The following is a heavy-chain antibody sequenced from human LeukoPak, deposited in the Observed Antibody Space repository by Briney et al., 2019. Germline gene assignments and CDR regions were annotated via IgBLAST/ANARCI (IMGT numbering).Heavy chain of an antibody. CDR1: GFTFRSYA. CDR2: IKQDGSEK. V-gene: IGHV3-7*01. Sequence: GGSLRLSCAASGFTFRSYAMNWVRQAPGKGLEWVANIKQDGSEKYYVDSVKGRFTISRDNAKNSLYLQMNSLRAEDTAVYYCAREAYSGSYFGGAQDAFDIWGQGTMVTVSS. D-gene: IGHD1-26*01. J-gene: IGHJ3*02. CDR3: AREAYSGSYFGGAQDAFDI.